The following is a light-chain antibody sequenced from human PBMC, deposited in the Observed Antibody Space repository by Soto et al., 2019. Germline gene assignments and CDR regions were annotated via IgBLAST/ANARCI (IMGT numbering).Light chain of an antibody. CDR3: LLSYGDARV. Sequence: QSAVTQEPSLTVSPGGTVTLTCGSSTGTVSSGHYPYWFQQKPGQAPRTLIYHTSNKPSSTPARFSGSLLGGKAALTLSGAQPEDEADYYCLLSYGDARVFGGGTKVTVL. J-gene: IGLJ2*01. CDR2: HTS. CDR1: TGTVSSGHY. V-gene: IGLV7-46*01.